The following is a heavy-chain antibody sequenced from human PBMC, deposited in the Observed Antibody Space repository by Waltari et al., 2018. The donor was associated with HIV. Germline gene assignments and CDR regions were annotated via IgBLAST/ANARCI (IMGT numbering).Heavy chain of an antibody. D-gene: IGHD4-17*01. CDR3: AGAPNGDFSWLDP. V-gene: IGHV4-39*07. CDR1: GGSVTSSTYY. CDR2: IPYSGSA. Sequence: QLQLQESGPGLVKPSETLSLTCTVSGGSVTSSTYYWGWIRQAPGSGLEWIGAIPYSGSAYYNPSLESRVTISLDTSKNQFSLKLQSVTAADTAVYYCAGAPNGDFSWLDPWGQGTLVTVSS. J-gene: IGHJ5*02.